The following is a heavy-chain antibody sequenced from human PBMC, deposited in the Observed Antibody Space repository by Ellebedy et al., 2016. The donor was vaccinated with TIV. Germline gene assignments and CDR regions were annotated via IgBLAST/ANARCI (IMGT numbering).Heavy chain of an antibody. J-gene: IGHJ4*02. Sequence: GGSLRLSCAASGFTFSSYAMSWVRQAPGKGLEWVANIKQDGSKKYHVDSVKGRFTISRDNARNSLYLQMNSLRAEDTAVYYCARGVVTAMPAYFDYWGQGTLVTVSS. V-gene: IGHV3-7*01. CDR3: ARGVVTAMPAYFDY. CDR1: GFTFSSYA. D-gene: IGHD2-21*02. CDR2: IKQDGSKK.